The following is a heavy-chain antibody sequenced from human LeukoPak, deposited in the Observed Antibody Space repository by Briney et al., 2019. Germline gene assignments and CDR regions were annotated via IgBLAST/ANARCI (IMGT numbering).Heavy chain of an antibody. J-gene: IGHJ3*02. CDR2: ISSSSSYI. V-gene: IGHV3-21*01. CDR3: ASGDDYGDAGAAFDI. D-gene: IGHD4-17*01. Sequence: GRSLRLSCAASGFTLSSYGMNWVRQAPGKGLEWVSSISSSSSYIYYADSVKGRFTISRDNAKNSLYLQMNSLRAEDTAVYYCASGDDYGDAGAAFDIWGQGTMVTVSS. CDR1: GFTLSSYG.